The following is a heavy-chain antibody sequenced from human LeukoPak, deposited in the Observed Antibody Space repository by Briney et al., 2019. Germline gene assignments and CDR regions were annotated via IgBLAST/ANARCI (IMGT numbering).Heavy chain of an antibody. J-gene: IGHJ5*02. CDR3: ATLGVVVATNWFDP. D-gene: IGHD2-15*01. V-gene: IGHV3-30-3*01. Sequence: HPGGSLRLSCAASGFTFSSYAMHWVRQAPGKGLEWVAVISYDGSNKYYADSVKGRFTISRDNSKNTLYLQMNSLRAEDTAVYYCATLGVVVATNWFDPWGQGTLVTVSS. CDR1: GFTFSSYA. CDR2: ISYDGSNK.